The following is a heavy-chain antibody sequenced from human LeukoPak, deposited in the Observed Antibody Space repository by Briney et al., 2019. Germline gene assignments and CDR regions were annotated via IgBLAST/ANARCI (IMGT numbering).Heavy chain of an antibody. V-gene: IGHV3-74*01. CDR1: GLTFNSYA. CDR3: ARGPNSNWSGLDF. CDR2: ISPTGSTT. J-gene: IGHJ4*02. Sequence: GGSLRLSCAASGLTFNSYAMSWVRQAPGKGLVWVSRISPTGSTTSYADSVKGRFTVSRDNAKNTLYLQVNNLRAEDTAVYYCARGPNSNWSGLDFWGQGTLLTVSS. D-gene: IGHD6-6*01.